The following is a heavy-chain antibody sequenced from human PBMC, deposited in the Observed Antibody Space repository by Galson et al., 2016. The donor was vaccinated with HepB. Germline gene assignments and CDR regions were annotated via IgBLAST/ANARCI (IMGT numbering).Heavy chain of an antibody. CDR2: ISGDGSST. Sequence: SLSLSCAASGFTFSSYWMHWVRQAPGEGLVWVSHISGDGSSTHYGDSVKGRFTVSRDNSKNTLYLQMNSLRAEDTAVYYCVRDKVTPGTNWFDPWGQGTLVTVSS. J-gene: IGHJ5*02. CDR1: GFTFSSYW. CDR3: VRDKVTPGTNWFDP. V-gene: IGHV3-74*01. D-gene: IGHD4-11*01.